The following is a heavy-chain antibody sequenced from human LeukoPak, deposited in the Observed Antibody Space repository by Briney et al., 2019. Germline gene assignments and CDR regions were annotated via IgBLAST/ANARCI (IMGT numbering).Heavy chain of an antibody. CDR1: GYSFTSYW. CDR3: ARRTIYEMGDGYYFDY. CDR2: IYPGDSDI. V-gene: IGHV5-51*01. J-gene: IGHJ4*02. Sequence: GESLKISCKGSGYSFTSYWIGWVRQMPGKGLEWMGIIYPGDSDIRYSPSFQGQVTISADKSISTAYLQWSSLKASDTAMYYCARRTIYEMGDGYYFDYWGQGTLVTVSS. D-gene: IGHD2-21*01.